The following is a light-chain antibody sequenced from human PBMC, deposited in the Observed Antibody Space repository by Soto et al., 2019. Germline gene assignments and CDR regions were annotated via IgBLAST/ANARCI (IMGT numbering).Light chain of an antibody. CDR3: TSYVGNDIWV. CDR1: SSDVGAYKY. V-gene: IGLV2-8*01. J-gene: IGLJ3*02. CDR2: EVT. Sequence: QSALTQPPSASGSPGQSVTISCTGTSSDVGAYKYVSWYQQYPGKAPKLMIYEVTKRPSGVPDRFSGSKSGNTAPLTVSGLPDEDEADYYCTSYVGNDIWVFGGGTKLTVL.